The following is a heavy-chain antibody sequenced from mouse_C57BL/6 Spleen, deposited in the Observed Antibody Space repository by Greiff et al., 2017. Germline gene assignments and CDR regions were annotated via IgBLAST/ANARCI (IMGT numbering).Heavy chain of an antibody. CDR3: ARGGNTVGDAMDY. D-gene: IGHD1-1*01. CDR2: IYPYNGVS. Sequence: EVQVVESGPELVKPGASVKISCKASGYSFTGYYMHWVKQSHGNILDWIGYIYPYNGVSSYNQKFKGKATLTVDKSSSTAYMELRSLTSEDSAVYYCARGGNTVGDAMDYWGQGTSVTVSS. V-gene: IGHV1-31*01. J-gene: IGHJ4*01. CDR1: GYSFTGYY.